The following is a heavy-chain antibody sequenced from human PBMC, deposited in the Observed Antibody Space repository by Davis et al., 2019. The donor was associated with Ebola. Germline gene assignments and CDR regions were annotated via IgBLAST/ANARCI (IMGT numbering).Heavy chain of an antibody. J-gene: IGHJ4*02. Sequence: PGGSLRLSCTVSGGSISSYYWSWIRQPPGKGLEWIGYIYYSGSTNYNPSLKSRVTISVDKSKNQFSLKLSSVTAADTAVYYCARFTVFDFWSGSYYFDYWGQGTLVTVSS. CDR1: GGSISSYY. V-gene: IGHV4-59*12. D-gene: IGHD3-3*01. CDR3: ARFTVFDFWSGSYYFDY. CDR2: IYYSGST.